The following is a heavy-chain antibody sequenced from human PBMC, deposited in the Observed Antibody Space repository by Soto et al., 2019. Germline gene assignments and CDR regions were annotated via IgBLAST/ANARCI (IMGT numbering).Heavy chain of an antibody. D-gene: IGHD6-19*01. J-gene: IGHJ4*02. CDR3: AKLLAGPYFDY. CDR2: ISGSGGST. Sequence: PGGSLILSCASSGFTFSSYSMILVRQAPGKGLEWVSAISGSGGSTYYADSVKGRFTISRDNSKNTLYLQMNSLRAEDTAVYYCAKLLAGPYFDYWGQGTLVTVSS. CDR1: GFTFSSYS. V-gene: IGHV3-23*01.